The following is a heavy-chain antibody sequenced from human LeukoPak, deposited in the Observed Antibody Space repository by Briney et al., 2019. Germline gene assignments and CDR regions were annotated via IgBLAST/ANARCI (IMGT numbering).Heavy chain of an antibody. D-gene: IGHD3-10*01. CDR2: ISWNSGSI. Sequence: PGGSLRLSCAASGFTFDDYAMHWVRQAPGKGLEWVSGISWNSGSIGYADSVKGRFTISRDNAKNSLYLQMNSLRAEDTALYYCARVVYYGSGATDAFDIWGQGTMLTVSS. V-gene: IGHV3-9*01. J-gene: IGHJ3*02. CDR1: GFTFDDYA. CDR3: ARVVYYGSGATDAFDI.